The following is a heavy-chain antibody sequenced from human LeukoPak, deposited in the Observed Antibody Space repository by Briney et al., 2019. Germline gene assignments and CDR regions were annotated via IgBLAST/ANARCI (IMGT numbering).Heavy chain of an antibody. CDR2: INHSGST. V-gene: IGHV4-34*01. CDR3: ARGTYYDFWSGYYTPDVFDY. D-gene: IGHD3-3*01. CDR1: GGSLSGYY. Sequence: SETLSLTCAVYGGSLSGYYWSWIRQPPGKGLEWIGEINHSGSTNYNPSLKSRVTISVDTSKNQFSLRLSSVTAADTAVYYCARGTYYDFWSGYYTPDVFDYWGQGTLVTVSS. J-gene: IGHJ4*02.